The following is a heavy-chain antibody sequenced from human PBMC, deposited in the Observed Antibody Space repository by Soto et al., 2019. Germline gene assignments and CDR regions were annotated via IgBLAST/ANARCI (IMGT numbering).Heavy chain of an antibody. Sequence: QVQLVQSGAEVKKPGSSVKVSCKASGGTFSSYTISWVRQAPGQGLEWMGRIIPILGIANYAQKFQGRVTITADKSTSTAYMELSSLRTADTAVYYCAREKAVAGNDAFDIWGQGTMVTVSS. CDR2: IIPILGIA. J-gene: IGHJ3*02. D-gene: IGHD6-19*01. V-gene: IGHV1-69*08. CDR3: AREKAVAGNDAFDI. CDR1: GGTFSSYT.